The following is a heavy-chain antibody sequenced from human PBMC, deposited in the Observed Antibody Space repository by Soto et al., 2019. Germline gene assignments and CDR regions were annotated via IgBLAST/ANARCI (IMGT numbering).Heavy chain of an antibody. V-gene: IGHV4-39*02. CDR2: VYYSGTT. D-gene: IGHD2-8*01. J-gene: IGHJ4*02. Sequence: SETLSLTCTVSGDSITSNSYFWAWIRQPPGKGLEWIGSVYYSGTTYYNPSLKSRVTISVDRSKNALYLQMNSLRTDDTAFYYCVKDLPNGSVDHWGQGTLVTVSS. CDR3: VKDLPNGSVDH. CDR1: GDSITSNSYF.